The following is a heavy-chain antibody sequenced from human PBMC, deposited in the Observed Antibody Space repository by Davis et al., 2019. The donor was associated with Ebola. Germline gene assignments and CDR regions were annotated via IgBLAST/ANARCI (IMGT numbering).Heavy chain of an antibody. Sequence: GGSLRLSCAASGFTFSSYAMSWVRQAPGKGLEWVSVIYSGGTTYYADSVKGRFTVSRDNSKNTLYLQMNSLRAEETAVYYCARYLTSSSLDVWGPGTTVTVSS. CDR3: ARYLTSSSLDV. CDR2: IYSGGTT. D-gene: IGHD6-6*01. V-gene: IGHV3-53*01. J-gene: IGHJ6*02. CDR1: GFTFSSYA.